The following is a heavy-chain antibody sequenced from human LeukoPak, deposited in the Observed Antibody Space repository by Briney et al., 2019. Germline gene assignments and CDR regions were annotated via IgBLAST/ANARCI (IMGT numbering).Heavy chain of an antibody. J-gene: IGHJ4*02. Sequence: PGGSLRLSCAASGFTFGSNWLSWVRQAPGKGLEWVANINQDGSEKYYVDSVRGRFTISRDSAKNSVYLQMDSLRAEDTAVYYCARGRPGMGIVIDYWGQGTLVTVSS. D-gene: IGHD7-27*01. CDR3: ARGRPGMGIVIDY. CDR2: INQDGSEK. CDR1: GFTFGSNW. V-gene: IGHV3-7*01.